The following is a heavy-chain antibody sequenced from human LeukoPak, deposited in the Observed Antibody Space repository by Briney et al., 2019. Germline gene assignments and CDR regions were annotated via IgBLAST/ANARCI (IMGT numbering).Heavy chain of an antibody. CDR3: ARDQASSGYYSY. CDR1: GFTVSSNY. D-gene: IGHD3-22*01. J-gene: IGHJ4*02. CDR2: IYSGGST. Sequence: GGSLRLSCAASGFTVSSNYMSWVRQAPGKGLEWVSAIYSGGSTYYADSVKGRFTISRDNSKNTLYLQMNSLRAEDTAVYYCARDQASSGYYSYWGQGTLVTVSS. V-gene: IGHV3-53*01.